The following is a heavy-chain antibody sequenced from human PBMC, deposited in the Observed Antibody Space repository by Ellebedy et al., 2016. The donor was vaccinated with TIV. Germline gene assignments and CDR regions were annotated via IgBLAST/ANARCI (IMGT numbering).Heavy chain of an antibody. J-gene: IGHJ6*02. CDR3: ARGRMRYYYGMDV. CDR1: GDSVSSNSAA. Sequence: SQTLSLTCAISGDSVSSNSAAWSWIRQSPSRGLEWLGRTYYRSKWYNDYAVSVKGRITINPDTSKNQFSLQLNSVAPEDTAVYYCARGRMRYYYGMDVWGQGTTVTVSS. CDR2: TYYRSKWYN. D-gene: IGHD2-15*01. V-gene: IGHV6-1*01.